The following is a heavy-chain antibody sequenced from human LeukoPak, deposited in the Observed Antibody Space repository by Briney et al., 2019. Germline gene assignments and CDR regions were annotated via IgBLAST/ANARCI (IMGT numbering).Heavy chain of an antibody. D-gene: IGHD3-22*01. CDR2: IIPIFGTA. Sequence: SVKVSCKASGGTFSSYAISWVRQAPGQGLEWMGGIIPIFGTANYAQKFQGRVTITADESTSTAYMELSSLRSEDTAVYYCARTPIYYYDSSGGIRWFDPWGQGTLVTVSS. V-gene: IGHV1-69*13. CDR1: GGTFSSYA. J-gene: IGHJ5*02. CDR3: ARTPIYYYDSSGGIRWFDP.